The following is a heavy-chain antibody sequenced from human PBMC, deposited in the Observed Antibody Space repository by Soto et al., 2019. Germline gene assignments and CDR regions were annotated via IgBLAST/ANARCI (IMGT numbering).Heavy chain of an antibody. J-gene: IGHJ6*02. CDR2: IIPIFGTA. CDR3: ARLHSHGTYGMDV. Sequence: SVKVSCKASGGSFTYTLSWARQAPGQGLEWMGGIIPIFGTANYAQKFQGRVTITADESTKTAYMELSTLRSEDTAVYYCARLHSHGTYGMDVWGQGTTVTVSS. D-gene: IGHD5-18*01. CDR1: GGSFTYT. V-gene: IGHV1-69*13.